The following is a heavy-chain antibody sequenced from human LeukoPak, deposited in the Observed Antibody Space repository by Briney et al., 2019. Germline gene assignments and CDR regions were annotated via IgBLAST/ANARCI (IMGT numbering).Heavy chain of an antibody. Sequence: GRSLRLSCAASGFTFSTYGMNWVRQAPGKGLEWVSSISTSSSYIYYADSMKGRFTISRDNAKNSLYLQMNSLRAEDTAVYYCARVEGNIVTTTEGYFDYWGQGTLVTVSS. D-gene: IGHD5-12*01. CDR2: ISTSSSYI. J-gene: IGHJ4*02. V-gene: IGHV3-21*01. CDR3: ARVEGNIVTTTEGYFDY. CDR1: GFTFSTYG.